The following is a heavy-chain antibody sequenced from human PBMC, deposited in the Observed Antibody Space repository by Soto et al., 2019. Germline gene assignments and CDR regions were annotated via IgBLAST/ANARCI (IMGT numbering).Heavy chain of an antibody. CDR3: AREGKDVTYSGSYDY. D-gene: IGHD1-26*01. Sequence: QVQLVQSGAEAKKPGSSVKVSCKASGGTFSSYAISWVRQAPGQGLEWMGGIIPIFGTANYAQKFQGRVTITADKSTSTAYMELSSLRSEDTAVYYCAREGKDVTYSGSYDYWGQGTLVTVSS. J-gene: IGHJ4*02. CDR1: GGTFSSYA. CDR2: IIPIFGTA. V-gene: IGHV1-69*06.